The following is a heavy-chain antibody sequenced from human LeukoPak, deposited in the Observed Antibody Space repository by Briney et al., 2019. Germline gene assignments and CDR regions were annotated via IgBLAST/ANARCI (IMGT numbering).Heavy chain of an antibody. CDR2: IKQDGSDE. V-gene: IGHV3-7*01. CDR1: GSTVSSYW. Sequence: GGSLRLSCVASGSTVSSYWMSWVRQAPGKGLEWVAIIKQDGSDEYYVDSVKGRFTISRDNARYSLSLQMNSLRAEDTAVYYCAWSYGSGSYYPFDYWGQGTLATVSS. CDR3: AWSYGSGSYYPFDY. J-gene: IGHJ4*02. D-gene: IGHD3-10*01.